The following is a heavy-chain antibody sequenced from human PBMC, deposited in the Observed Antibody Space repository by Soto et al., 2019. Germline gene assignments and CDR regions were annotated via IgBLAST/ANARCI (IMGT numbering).Heavy chain of an antibody. Sequence: GGSLRLSCAASGFTFSSYAMSWVRQAPGKGLEWVSAISGSGGSTYYADSVKGRFTISRDNSKNTLYLQMNSLRAEYTAVYYCAKDFMGIVLMVNPLFDYWGQGTLVTVSS. J-gene: IGHJ4*02. V-gene: IGHV3-23*01. CDR2: ISGSGGST. D-gene: IGHD2-8*01. CDR1: GFTFSSYA. CDR3: AKDFMGIVLMVNPLFDY.